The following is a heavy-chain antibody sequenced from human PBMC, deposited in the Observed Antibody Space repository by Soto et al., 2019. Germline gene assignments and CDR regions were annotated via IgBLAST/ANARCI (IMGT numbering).Heavy chain of an antibody. Sequence: VQLVQSGPEVKEPGSSLKVSCTASGGTFSSYVISWVRLAPGQGLERMGGISPIFGTSLYAQKIPGRVTIPAADSTTTASLVLATLTSAHTAVYYFASLPRVTLPTLEAGLAVWCQGTTVTVSS. D-gene: IGHD1-26*01. J-gene: IGHJ6*01. CDR2: ISPIFGTS. V-gene: IGHV1-69*12. CDR3: ASLPRVTLPTLEAGLAV. CDR1: GGTFSSYV.